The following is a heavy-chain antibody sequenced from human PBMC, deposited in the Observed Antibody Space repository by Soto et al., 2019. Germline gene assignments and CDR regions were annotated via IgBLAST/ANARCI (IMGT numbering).Heavy chain of an antibody. V-gene: IGHV3-74*01. CDR1: GFTFSIYW. D-gene: IGHD3-3*01. CDR3: ARQYYDFWSGYPGGLHLDY. Sequence: PGGSLRLSCAASGFTFSIYWMHWVRQAPGKGLVWVSRINSDGSSTSYADSVKGRLTISRDNAKNTLYLQMNSLRAEDTAVYYCARQYYDFWSGYPGGLHLDYWGQGTLVTVSS. J-gene: IGHJ4*02. CDR2: INSDGSST.